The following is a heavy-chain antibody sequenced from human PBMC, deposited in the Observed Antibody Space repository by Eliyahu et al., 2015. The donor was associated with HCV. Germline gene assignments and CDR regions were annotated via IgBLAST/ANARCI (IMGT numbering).Heavy chain of an antibody. D-gene: IGHD3-22*01. J-gene: IGHJ2*01. CDR3: ARGLNSGYEGGIRYFDL. Sequence: EVKKPGSSVKVSCKASGGTFSSYTISWVRQAPGQGLEWMGRIIPILGIANYAQKFQGRVTITADKSTSTAYMELSSLRSEDTAVYYCARGLNSGYEGGIRYFDLWGRGTLVTVSS. V-gene: IGHV1-69*02. CDR1: GGTFSSYT. CDR2: IIPILGIA.